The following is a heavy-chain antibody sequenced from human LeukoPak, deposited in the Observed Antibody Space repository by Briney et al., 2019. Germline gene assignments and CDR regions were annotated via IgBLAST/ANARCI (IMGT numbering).Heavy chain of an antibody. Sequence: ASVKVSCKTSGYSFGGYYIHWVRQAPGQGLEWMGRINANSANTKYAQKFQGRVTMTRDTSTNTVFMELSSLRSDDTAVYYCARDGAYSLGLIWLDPWGQGTLVSVSS. J-gene: IGHJ5*02. V-gene: IGHV1-2*06. CDR3: ARDGAYSLGLIWLDP. D-gene: IGHD5-18*01. CDR2: INANSANT. CDR1: GYSFGGYY.